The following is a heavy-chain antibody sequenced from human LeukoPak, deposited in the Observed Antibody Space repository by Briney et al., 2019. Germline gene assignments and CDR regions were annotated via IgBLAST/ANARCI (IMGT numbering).Heavy chain of an antibody. D-gene: IGHD6-13*01. CDR2: INGDGRNI. V-gene: IGHV3-74*01. CDR1: GFTFSSYW. CDR3: AKDKGIAAAPLDYMDV. Sequence: GGSLRLSCVASGFTFSSYWMHWVRQDPRKGLVWVSRINGDGRNINYADSVRGRFTISRDNAKNTLYLQMNSLRAEDTAVYYCAKDKGIAAAPLDYMDVWGKGSTVTVSS. J-gene: IGHJ6*03.